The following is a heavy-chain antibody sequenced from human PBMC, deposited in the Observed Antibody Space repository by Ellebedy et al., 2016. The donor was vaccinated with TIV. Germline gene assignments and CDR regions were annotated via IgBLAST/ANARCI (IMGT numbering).Heavy chain of an antibody. V-gene: IGHV3-11*01. Sequence: GGFLRLSCAASGFTFSDYYMSWIRQAPGKGLEWVSYISSSGSTIYYADSVKGRFTISRDNAKNSLYLQMNSLRAEDTAVYYCARFYYYDSSPPGYWGQGTLVTVSS. D-gene: IGHD3-22*01. CDR2: ISSSGSTI. CDR1: GFTFSDYY. J-gene: IGHJ4*02. CDR3: ARFYYYDSSPPGY.